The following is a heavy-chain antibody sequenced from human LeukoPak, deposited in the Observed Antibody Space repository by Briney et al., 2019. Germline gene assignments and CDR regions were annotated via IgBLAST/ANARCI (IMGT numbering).Heavy chain of an antibody. Sequence: GGSLRLSCAASGFTFISYAMNWLRQAPGKGLEWVSGISNSGGSTYYADSVKGRFTISRDNSKNTLYLQMNSLRAEDTAVYYCASRGIVAGMCGRSDVWGKGTTVTVSS. CDR2: ISNSGGST. J-gene: IGHJ6*04. V-gene: IGHV3-23*01. CDR1: GFTFISYA. CDR3: ASRGIVAGMCGRSDV. D-gene: IGHD5-12*01.